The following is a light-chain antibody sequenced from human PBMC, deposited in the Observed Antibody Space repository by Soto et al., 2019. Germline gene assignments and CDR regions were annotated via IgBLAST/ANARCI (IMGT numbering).Light chain of an antibody. V-gene: IGLV2-8*01. Sequence: QSVLTQPPSASVSPGQSVTISCIGTASDIGRYNYVSWYQHHPGKAPKLIIYEVTKRPSGVPDRFSGSKSGNTASLTVSGLQADDEADYYCNSYVGSNNYVFGTG. CDR2: EVT. CDR3: NSYVGSNNYV. J-gene: IGLJ1*01. CDR1: ASDIGRYNY.